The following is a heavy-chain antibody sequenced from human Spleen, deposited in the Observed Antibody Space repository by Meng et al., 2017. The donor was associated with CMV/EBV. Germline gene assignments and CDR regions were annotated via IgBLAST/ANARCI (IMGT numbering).Heavy chain of an antibody. Sequence: EVQLGESGVGLVQPGGSLTLSCAASGFTFSNYAMSWVRQAPGKGLEWVSGASGSGGFTCYADSVKGRFTISRDNSKSTLYLEMTTLRADDTAVYYCGMGWTFDYWGQGSLVTVSS. V-gene: IGHV3-23*04. CDR1: GFTFSNYA. CDR2: ASGSGGFT. D-gene: IGHD6-19*01. CDR3: GMGWTFDY. J-gene: IGHJ4*02.